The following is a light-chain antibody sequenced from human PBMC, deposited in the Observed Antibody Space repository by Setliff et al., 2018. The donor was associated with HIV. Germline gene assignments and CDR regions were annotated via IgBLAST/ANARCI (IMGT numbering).Light chain of an antibody. CDR2: YDS. V-gene: IGLV3-21*04. Sequence: YELAQPPSVSVAPGETARITCGGNNIGSKSVHWYQQKPGQAPVLVIYYDSDRPSGIPERFSGSNSGNTATLTISRVEVGDEADYYCQVWDSITDHVVFAGGTKVTVL. CDR1: NIGSKS. CDR3: QVWDSITDHVV. J-gene: IGLJ2*01.